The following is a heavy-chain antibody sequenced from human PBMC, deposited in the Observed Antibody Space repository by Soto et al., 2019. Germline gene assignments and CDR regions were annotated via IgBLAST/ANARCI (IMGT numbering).Heavy chain of an antibody. CDR3: ARVADCSGGSCYFSVAY. CDR1: GGSISSGDYY. D-gene: IGHD2-15*01. V-gene: IGHV4-30-4*01. Sequence: SETLSLTCTVSGGSISSGDYYWSWIRQPPGKGLEWIGYIYYSGSTYYNPSLKSRVTISVDTSKNQFSLKLSSVTAADTAVYYCARVADCSGGSCYFSVAYWGQGTLVTVSS. CDR2: IYYSGST. J-gene: IGHJ4*02.